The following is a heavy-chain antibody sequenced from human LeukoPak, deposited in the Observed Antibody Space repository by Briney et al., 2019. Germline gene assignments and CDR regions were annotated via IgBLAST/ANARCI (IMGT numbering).Heavy chain of an antibody. CDR1: GYSISSGYY. V-gene: IGHV4-38-2*02. CDR3: ARDLRGRITGTTKSY. J-gene: IGHJ4*02. CDR2: IYHSGST. Sequence: SETLSLTCTVSGYSISSGYYWGWIRQPPGKGLEWIGSIYHSGSTYYNPSLKSRVTISVDTSKNQFSLKPSSVTAADTAVYYCARDLRGRITGTTKSYWGQGTLVTVSS. D-gene: IGHD1-20*01.